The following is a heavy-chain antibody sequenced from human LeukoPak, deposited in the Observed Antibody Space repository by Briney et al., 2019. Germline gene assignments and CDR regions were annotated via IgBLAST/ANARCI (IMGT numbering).Heavy chain of an antibody. V-gene: IGHV4-59*01. D-gene: IGHD5-18*01. CDR1: GGSISSYY. J-gene: IGHJ6*02. CDR3: ARGEYSYGTANYYYYGMDV. CDR2: IYYSGST. Sequence: SETLSLTCTVSGGSISSYYWSWIRQPPGKGLEWIGYIYYSGSTNYNPSLKSRVTISVDTSKNQFSLKLSSVTAADTAVYYCARGEYSYGTANYYYYGMDVWGQGTTVTVSS.